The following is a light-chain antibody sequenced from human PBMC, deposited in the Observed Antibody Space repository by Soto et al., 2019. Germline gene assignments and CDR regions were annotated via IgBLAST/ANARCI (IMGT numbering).Light chain of an antibody. J-gene: IGLJ3*02. CDR1: SSDVGGYDY. V-gene: IGLV2-8*01. CDR3: SSYPGSSNWV. CDR2: EVS. Sequence: QSALTQPPSASGSPGQSVTISCTGTSSDVGGYDYVSWYQQEPGKAPKVMIYEVSQRPSGVPDRYSGSKSGNTAFLTVSGLQADDEAVYYFSSYPGSSNWVFGGGTKVTVL.